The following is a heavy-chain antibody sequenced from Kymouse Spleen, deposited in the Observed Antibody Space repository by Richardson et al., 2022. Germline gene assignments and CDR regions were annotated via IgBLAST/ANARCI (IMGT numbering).Heavy chain of an antibody. CDR3: AKDWVVGATNDY. CDR1: GFTFSSYG. CDR2: ISYDGSNK. J-gene: IGHJ4*02. V-gene: IGHV3-30*18. Sequence: QVQLVESGGGVVQPGRSLRLSCAASGFTFSSYGMHWVRQAPGKGLEWVAVISYDGSNKYYADSVKGRFTISRDNSKNTLYLQMNSLRAEDTAVYYCAKDWVVGATNDYWGQGTLVTVSS. D-gene: IGHD1-26*01.